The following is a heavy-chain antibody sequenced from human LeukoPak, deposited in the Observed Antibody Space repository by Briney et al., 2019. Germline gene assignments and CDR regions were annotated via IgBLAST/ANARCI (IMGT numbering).Heavy chain of an antibody. CDR3: ARSIFPYYYDSSGYSSAFDY. J-gene: IGHJ4*02. CDR2: ISAYNGNT. Sequence: GASVKVSCKASGYTFTSYGISWVRQAPGRGLEWMGWISAYNGNTNYAQKFQGRVTITADESTSTAYMELSSLRSEDTAVYYCARSIFPYYYDSSGYSSAFDYWGQGTLVTVSS. V-gene: IGHV1-18*01. D-gene: IGHD3-22*01. CDR1: GYTFTSYG.